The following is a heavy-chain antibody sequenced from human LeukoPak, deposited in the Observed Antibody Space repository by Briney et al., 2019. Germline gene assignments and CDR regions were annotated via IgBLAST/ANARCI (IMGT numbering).Heavy chain of an antibody. J-gene: IGHJ4*02. CDR3: AIPLYYYDSSGYLVPDY. V-gene: IGHV1-18*01. Sequence: ASVKVSCKASGYTFTSYGISWVRQAPGQGLEWMGWISAYNGNTNYAQKLQGRVTMTTDTSTSTAYMELSRLRSDDTAVYYCAIPLYYYDSSGYLVPDYWGQGTLVTVSS. D-gene: IGHD3-22*01. CDR2: ISAYNGNT. CDR1: GYTFTSYG.